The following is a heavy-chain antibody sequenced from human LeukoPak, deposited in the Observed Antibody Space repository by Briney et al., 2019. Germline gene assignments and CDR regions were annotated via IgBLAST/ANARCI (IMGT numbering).Heavy chain of an antibody. V-gene: IGHV3-48*01. D-gene: IGHD2-2*01. CDR3: ARVVEYCSSTSCYGVRYFDY. CDR1: GFTFSSYS. J-gene: IGHJ4*02. CDR2: ISSSSSTI. Sequence: PGGSLRLSCGASGFTFSSYSMNWVRQAPGKGLEWGSYISSSSSTIYYADSVKGRFTISRDNAKNSLYLQMNSLRAEDTAVYYCARVVEYCSSTSCYGVRYFDYWGQGTLVTVSS.